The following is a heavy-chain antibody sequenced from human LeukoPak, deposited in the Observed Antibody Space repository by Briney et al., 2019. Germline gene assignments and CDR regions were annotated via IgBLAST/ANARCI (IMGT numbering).Heavy chain of an antibody. CDR1: GFTFSSYS. V-gene: IGHV3-48*01. J-gene: IGHJ6*03. Sequence: GGSLRLSCAASGFTFSSYSMNWVRQAPGKGLEWVSYISSRSSPIYYADSVKGRFTVSRDNAKNSLYLQMNSLRAEDTAVYYCARRTSPDYMDVWGKGTTVTVSS. D-gene: IGHD2-2*01. CDR3: ARRTSPDYMDV. CDR2: ISSRSSPI.